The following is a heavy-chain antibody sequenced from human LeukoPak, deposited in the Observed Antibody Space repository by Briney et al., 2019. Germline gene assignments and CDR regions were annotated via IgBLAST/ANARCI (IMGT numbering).Heavy chain of an antibody. CDR1: GFTFSSYG. V-gene: IGHV3-33*01. CDR2: IWYDGSNK. Sequence: GGSLRLSCAASGFTFSSYGMHWVRQAPGKGLEWVAVIWYDGSNKYYADSVKGRFTISRDNSKNTLYLQMNSLRAEDTAVYYCARDPIQLWVPNYYFDYWGQGTLVTVSS. CDR3: ARDPIQLWVPNYYFDY. J-gene: IGHJ4*02. D-gene: IGHD5-18*01.